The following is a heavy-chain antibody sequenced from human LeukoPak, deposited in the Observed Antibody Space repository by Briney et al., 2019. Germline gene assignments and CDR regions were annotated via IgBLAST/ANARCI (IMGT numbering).Heavy chain of an antibody. CDR1: GGIFSSYA. V-gene: IGHV1-69*06. Sequence: ASVKVSCKASGGIFSSYAISWVRQAPGQGLEWMGGIIPIFGTANYAQKFQGRVTITADKSTSTAYMELSSLRSEDTAVYYCARDRSPSNWFDPWGQGTLVTVSS. CDR2: IIPIFGTA. CDR3: ARDRSPSNWFDP. J-gene: IGHJ5*02.